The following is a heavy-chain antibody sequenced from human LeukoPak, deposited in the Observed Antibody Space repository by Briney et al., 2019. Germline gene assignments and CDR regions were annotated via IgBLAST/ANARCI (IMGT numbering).Heavy chain of an antibody. J-gene: IGHJ4*02. CDR2: ISYDGSNK. V-gene: IGHV3-30*18. CDR1: GFTFTTYW. CDR3: AKGGAFIVGAAPDY. Sequence: AGGSLRLSCAASGFTFTTYWMHWVRQAPGKGLEWVAVISYDGSNKYYADSVKGRFTISRDNSKNTLYLQMNSLIAEDTAVYYCAKGGAFIVGAAPDYWGQGTLVTVSS. D-gene: IGHD1-26*01.